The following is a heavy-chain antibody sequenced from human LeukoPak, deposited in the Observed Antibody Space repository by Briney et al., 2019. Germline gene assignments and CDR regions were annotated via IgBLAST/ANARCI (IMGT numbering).Heavy chain of an antibody. CDR3: ARREGSSGRGFDY. CDR2: MYYSGKT. Sequence: SETLSLTCTVSGGSISSSNYYWGWIRQPPGKGLEWIAYMYYSGKTDYNPSLQSRVTISVDTSKNQFSLNLRSVTASDTAVYYCARREGSSGRGFDYWGQGTLVTVSS. V-gene: IGHV4-61*05. J-gene: IGHJ4*02. D-gene: IGHD6-19*01. CDR1: GGSISSSNYY.